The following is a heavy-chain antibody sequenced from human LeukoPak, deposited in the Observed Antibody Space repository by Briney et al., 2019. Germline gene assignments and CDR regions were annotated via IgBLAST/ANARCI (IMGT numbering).Heavy chain of an antibody. CDR3: ARHYYYGSGTYSYFDY. J-gene: IGHJ4*02. Sequence: GESLKISCQGSGYSFTSYWIGWVRQMPGKGLEWMGIIYPGDSDTKYRPSFQGQVTISVDKSISTAYLQWSSLKASDTAMYYCARHYYYGSGTYSYFDYWGQGTLVTVSS. V-gene: IGHV5-51*01. D-gene: IGHD3-10*01. CDR1: GYSFTSYW. CDR2: IYPGDSDT.